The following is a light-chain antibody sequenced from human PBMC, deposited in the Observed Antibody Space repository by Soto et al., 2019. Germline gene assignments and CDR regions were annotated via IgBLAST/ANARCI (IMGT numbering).Light chain of an antibody. J-gene: IGKJ1*01. CDR2: GAS. V-gene: IGKV3-15*01. Sequence: VVTQSPATLSVFPGETATLSCRASQSVSSDFAWYQQRPGQAPRLLIYGASTRATGIPARFRGSGSGTEFRLTISSLQSEDFATYYCQQYNTWQPKMAFGRGTKVEIK. CDR3: QQYNTWQPKMA. CDR1: QSVSSD.